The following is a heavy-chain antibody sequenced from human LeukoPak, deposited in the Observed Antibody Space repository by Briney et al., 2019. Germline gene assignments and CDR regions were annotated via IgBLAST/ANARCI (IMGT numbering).Heavy chain of an antibody. CDR1: GFTFDDYA. V-gene: IGHV3-9*01. J-gene: IGHJ4*02. CDR2: ISWNSGSI. Sequence: PGGSLRLSCAASGFTFDDYAMHWVRQAPGKGLEWVSGISWNSGSIGYADSVKGRFTISRDNAKNSLYLQMNSLRAEDTALYYCAKDFGWELLAPFDYWGQGTLVTVSS. CDR3: AKDFGWELLAPFDY. D-gene: IGHD1-26*01.